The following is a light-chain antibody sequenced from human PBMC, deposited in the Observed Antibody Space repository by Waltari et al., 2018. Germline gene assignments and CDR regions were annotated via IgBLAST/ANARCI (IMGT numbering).Light chain of an antibody. Sequence: SCRASTSISNYRAWYQQKPGQAPRLLLYDTSNRATGIPTRFSGSGFGTDFTLTISSLEPEDFAIYYCQQRRNWPLTFGGGTKVEIK. J-gene: IGKJ4*01. CDR3: QQRRNWPLT. CDR2: DTS. CDR1: TSISNY. V-gene: IGKV3-11*01.